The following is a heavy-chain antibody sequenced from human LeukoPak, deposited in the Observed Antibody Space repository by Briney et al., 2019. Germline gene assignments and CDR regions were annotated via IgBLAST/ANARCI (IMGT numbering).Heavy chain of an antibody. CDR1: GYSFSSYY. Sequence: GESLKISCKGSGYSFSSYYIGWVRQMPGKGLEWMGIIHPGDSYIRYSPSFQGQVTISADKSISTAYLQWSSLKASDTAMYYCALGPYYDFWSGYPRADYYYMDVWGKGTTVTVSS. V-gene: IGHV5-51*01. D-gene: IGHD3-3*01. CDR2: IHPGDSYI. CDR3: ALGPYYDFWSGYPRADYYYMDV. J-gene: IGHJ6*03.